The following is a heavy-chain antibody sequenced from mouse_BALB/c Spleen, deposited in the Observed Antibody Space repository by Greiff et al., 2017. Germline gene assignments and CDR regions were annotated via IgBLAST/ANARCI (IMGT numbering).Heavy chain of an antibody. CDR2: IWAGGST. D-gene: IGHD2-3*01. Sequence: VKLMESGPGLVAPSQSLSITCTVSGFSLTSYGVHWVRQPPGKGLEWLGVIWAGGSTNYNSALMSRLSISKDNSKSQVFLKMNSLQTDDTARYYCARAPYDGYYGFAYWGQGTLVTVSA. CDR3: ARAPYDGYYGFAY. CDR1: GFSLTSYG. V-gene: IGHV2-9*02. J-gene: IGHJ3*01.